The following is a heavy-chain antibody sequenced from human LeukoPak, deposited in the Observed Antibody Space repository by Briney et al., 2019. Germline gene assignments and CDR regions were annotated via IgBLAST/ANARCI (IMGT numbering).Heavy chain of an antibody. CDR3: AKDAEAGYYGSGLFDI. CDR2: IRYDGSNK. J-gene: IGHJ3*02. CDR1: GFTFSSYG. D-gene: IGHD3-10*01. Sequence: GGSLRLSCAASGFTFSSYGMHWVRQAPGKGLEWVAFIRYDGSNKYYADSVKGRFTISRDNSKNTLYLQMNSLRAEDTAVYYCAKDAEAGYYGSGLFDIWGQGTMVTVSS. V-gene: IGHV3-30*02.